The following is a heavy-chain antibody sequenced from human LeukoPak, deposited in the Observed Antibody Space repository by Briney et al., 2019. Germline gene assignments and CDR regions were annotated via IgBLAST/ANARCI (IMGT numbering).Heavy chain of an antibody. CDR2: IRSKAYGGTT. V-gene: IGHV3-49*03. CDR3: TGGYSYGCDY. Sequence: GGSLRLSCTASGFTFCDYAMSWFRRAPGKGLEWVGFIRSKAYGGTTEYAASVKGRFTISRDDSKSIAYLQMNSLKTEDTAVYYCTGGYSYGCDYWGQGTLVTVSS. CDR1: GFTFCDYA. D-gene: IGHD5-18*01. J-gene: IGHJ4*02.